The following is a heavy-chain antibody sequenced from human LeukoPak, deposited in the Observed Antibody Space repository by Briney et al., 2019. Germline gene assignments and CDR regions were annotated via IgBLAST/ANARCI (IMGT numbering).Heavy chain of an antibody. V-gene: IGHV3-23*01. J-gene: IGHJ4*02. CDR1: KFAFSSYA. D-gene: IGHD6-19*01. CDR3: AKDSVLGYSSGWTSPAFDY. CDR2: ISGGGGNT. Sequence: GGSLRLSCAASKFAFSSYAMSWVRQAPGKGLEWVSAISGGGGNTYYADSVKGRFTISRDNSKNTLYLQMNSLRAEDTAVYYCAKDSVLGYSSGWTSPAFDYWGQGTLVTVSS.